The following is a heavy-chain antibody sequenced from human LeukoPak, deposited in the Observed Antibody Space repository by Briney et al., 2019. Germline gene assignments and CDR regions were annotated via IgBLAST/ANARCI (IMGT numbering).Heavy chain of an antibody. V-gene: IGHV3-9*01. CDR3: AKDSSSSWYGGGFAY. CDR1: GFTFDDYA. D-gene: IGHD6-13*01. J-gene: IGHJ4*02. CDR2: ISWNSGSI. Sequence: GGSLRLSCAASGFTFDDYAMHWVRQAPGKGLEWVSGISWNSGSIGYADSVKGRFTISRDNAKNSLYLQMNSLRAEDTALYYCAKDSSSSWYGGGFAYWGQETLVTVSS.